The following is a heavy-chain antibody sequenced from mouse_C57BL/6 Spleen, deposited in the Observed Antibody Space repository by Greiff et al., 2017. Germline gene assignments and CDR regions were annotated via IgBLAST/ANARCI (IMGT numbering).Heavy chain of an antibody. V-gene: IGHV1-9*01. D-gene: IGHD2-1*01. CDR2: ILPGSGST. Sequence: QVQLKESGAELMKPGASVKLSCKATGYTFTGYWIEWVKQRPGHGLEWIGEILPGSGSTNSNEKFKGKATFTADTSSNTAYMQLSSLTTEDSAIYYCAFYSLAFAYWGQGTLVTVSA. J-gene: IGHJ3*01. CDR3: AFYSLAFAY. CDR1: GYTFTGYW.